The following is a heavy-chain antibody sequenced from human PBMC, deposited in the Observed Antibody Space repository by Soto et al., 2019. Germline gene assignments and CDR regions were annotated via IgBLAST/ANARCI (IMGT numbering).Heavy chain of an antibody. V-gene: IGHV3-23*01. Sequence: GGSLRLSCAASGFTFSSYAMSWVRQAPGKGLEWVSAISGSGGSTYYADSVKGRFTISRDNSKNTLYLQMNSLRAEDTAVYYCAKGIDNIAADGNWFDPWGQGTLVTVSS. J-gene: IGHJ5*02. D-gene: IGHD6-13*01. CDR3: AKGIDNIAADGNWFDP. CDR2: ISGSGGST. CDR1: GFTFSSYA.